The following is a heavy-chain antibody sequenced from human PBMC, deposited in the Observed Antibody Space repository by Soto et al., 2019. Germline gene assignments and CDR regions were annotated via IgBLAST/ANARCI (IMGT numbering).Heavy chain of an antibody. D-gene: IGHD6-19*01. Sequence: QVQLVQSGAEVKKPGASVKVSCKASGYTFSNYDISWVRQAPGQGLEWMGWISTNNGNTDHAQKLQGRVTMTTDTSTTTAYMELRSLRSDDTAVYYCGRVTIAVAGWAFDYWGQGTLATVSS. CDR2: ISTNNGNT. CDR3: GRVTIAVAGWAFDY. J-gene: IGHJ4*02. CDR1: GYTFSNYD. V-gene: IGHV1-18*04.